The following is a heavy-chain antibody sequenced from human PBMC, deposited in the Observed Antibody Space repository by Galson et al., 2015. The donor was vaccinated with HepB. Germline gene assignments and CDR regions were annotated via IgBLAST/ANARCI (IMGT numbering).Heavy chain of an antibody. V-gene: IGHV1-46*01. CDR1: GYTFTSNY. D-gene: IGHD2-2*01. J-gene: IGHJ5*02. CDR2: INPSGGIT. CDR3: VREFEGSGCSSTSCFRWFDP. Sequence: SVKVSCKASGYTFTSNYMHWVRQAPGQGLEWMGIINPSGGITSYAQQFQGRITMTGDTSTSTVFMELSNLRSEDTAMYYCVREFEGSGCSSTSCFRWFDPWGQGTLVTVSS.